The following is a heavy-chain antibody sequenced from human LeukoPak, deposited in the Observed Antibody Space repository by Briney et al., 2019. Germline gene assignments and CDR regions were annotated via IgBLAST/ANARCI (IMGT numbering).Heavy chain of an antibody. CDR2: IHTSGST. V-gene: IGHV4-4*07. J-gene: IGHJ4*02. CDR1: GGSISSYY. D-gene: IGHD6-19*01. Sequence: SETLSLTCIVSGGSISSYYWSWIRQPAWKGLEWIGQIHTSGSTNYNPSLKSRVAMSVDTSKNQFSLELSSVTAADTAVYYCAGRAQTTGWSFDYWGQGALVTVSS. CDR3: AGRAQTTGWSFDY.